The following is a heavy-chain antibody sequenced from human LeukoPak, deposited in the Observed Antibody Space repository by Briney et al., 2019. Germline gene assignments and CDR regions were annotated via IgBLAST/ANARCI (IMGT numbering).Heavy chain of an antibody. CDR2: IYNTGRT. CDR1: GFSVSTHY. CDR3: ARVRDGVYSGSYSDY. Sequence: PGGSLRLSCAASGFSVSTHYMSWVRQAPGKGLEWVSVIYNTGRTYYADSVKGRFTISIDNSKNTLFLQMNSLRADDTAVYYCARVRDGVYSGSYSDYWGQGTLASVSS. V-gene: IGHV3-53*01. D-gene: IGHD1-26*01. J-gene: IGHJ4*02.